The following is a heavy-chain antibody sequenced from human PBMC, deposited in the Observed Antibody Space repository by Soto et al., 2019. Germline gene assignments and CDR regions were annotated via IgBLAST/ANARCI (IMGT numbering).Heavy chain of an antibody. CDR2: IYWDDDK. V-gene: IGHV2-5*02. D-gene: IGHD5-12*01. J-gene: IGHJ4*02. CDR3: AHRTSYDYYFDY. Sequence: SGPTLVNPTQTLTLTCTFSGFSLSTSGVVVSWIRQPPGKALEWLALIYWDDDKRYSPSLKSRLTITKDTSKNQVVLTMTNMDPVDTATYYCAHRTSYDYYFDYWGQGTLVTVSS. CDR1: GFSLSTSGVV.